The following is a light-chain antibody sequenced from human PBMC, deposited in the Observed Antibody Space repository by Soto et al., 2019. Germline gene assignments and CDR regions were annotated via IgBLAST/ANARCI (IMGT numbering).Light chain of an antibody. J-gene: IGLJ2*01. CDR1: SSDVGGYNY. Sequence: QSALTQPASVSGSPGQSITISCTGTSSDVGGYNYVSWYQQHPGKAPKLMIYDVSNRPSGVSNRFSGSKSGNTASLTISGLQAEDEADYYCNSYTGGSTYVVFGGGTKLTVL. CDR3: NSYTGGSTYVV. CDR2: DVS. V-gene: IGLV2-14*01.